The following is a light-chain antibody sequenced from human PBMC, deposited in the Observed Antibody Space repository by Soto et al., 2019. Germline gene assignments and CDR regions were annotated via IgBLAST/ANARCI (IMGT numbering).Light chain of an antibody. Sequence: DIQMTQSPSSLSVSVGDRVTITCRASQDIRNYLAWYQQKPGKVPELLIYAASTLQSGVPSRFSGSGSGTDFTLTINSLQPEDFAVYYCQQRSNWSLTFGGGTKVDIK. CDR1: QDIRNY. CDR2: AAS. J-gene: IGKJ4*01. V-gene: IGKV1-27*01. CDR3: QQRSNWSLT.